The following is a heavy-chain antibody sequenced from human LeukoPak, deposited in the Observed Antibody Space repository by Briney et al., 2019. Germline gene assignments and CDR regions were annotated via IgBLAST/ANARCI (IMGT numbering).Heavy chain of an antibody. CDR2: IYHSRSA. CDR1: GYSISSGYN. J-gene: IGHJ5*02. D-gene: IGHD1-1*01. CDR3: ARHLERIYSWFDP. V-gene: IGHV4-38-2*02. Sequence: SETLSLTCTVSGYSISSGYNWGWIRQPPGKGLEWIGSIYHSRSAYYNPSLKSRVTISVDTSKNQFSLKLSSVTAADTAEYYCARHLERIYSWFDPWGQGTLVTVSS.